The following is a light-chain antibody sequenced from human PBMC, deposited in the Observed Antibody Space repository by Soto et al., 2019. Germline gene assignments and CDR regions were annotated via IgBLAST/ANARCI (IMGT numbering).Light chain of an antibody. CDR3: QQYNSCSGT. V-gene: IGKV1-5*03. Sequence: DIQMTQSPSTLSASVGDRVTITCRASQSISSWLAWYQQKPGKAPKLLIYKASSLECGDRSRFRRSGSGTEFTLTIRSLQPYDFATYYCQQYNSCSGTFGQWTKGEIK. CDR2: KAS. J-gene: IGKJ1*01. CDR1: QSISSW.